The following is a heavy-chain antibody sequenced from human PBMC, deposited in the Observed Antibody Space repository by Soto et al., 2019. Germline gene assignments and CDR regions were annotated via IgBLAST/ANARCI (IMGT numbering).Heavy chain of an antibody. D-gene: IGHD3-16*01. CDR2: IYSDSST. CDR1: GFTVSSNY. CDR3: ARAVMQRRLRFDL. J-gene: IGHJ2*01. V-gene: IGHV3-53*01. Sequence: GGSLRLSCAASGFTVSSNYMSWVRQAPGKGLEWVSVIYSDSSTYYADSVKGRFTISRDNSKNTLYLQMNSLRAEDTAVYYCARAVMQRRLRFDLWGRGTLVTVS.